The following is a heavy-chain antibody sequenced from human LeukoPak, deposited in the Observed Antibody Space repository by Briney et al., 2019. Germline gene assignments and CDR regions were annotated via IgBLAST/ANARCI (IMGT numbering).Heavy chain of an antibody. CDR3: AKNHPDSSGYYVY. J-gene: IGHJ4*02. D-gene: IGHD3-22*01. Sequence: GESLQISCKGSGYSFTSYWIGWVRQMPGKGLEWMGIIYPGDSDTRYSPSFQGQVTISADRSISTAYLQWSSLKASDTAMYYCAKNHPDSSGYYVYWGQGTLVTVSS. CDR2: IYPGDSDT. CDR1: GYSFTSYW. V-gene: IGHV5-51*01.